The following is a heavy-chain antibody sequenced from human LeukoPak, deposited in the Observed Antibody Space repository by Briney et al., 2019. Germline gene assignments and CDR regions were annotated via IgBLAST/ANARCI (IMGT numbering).Heavy chain of an antibody. D-gene: IGHD6-13*01. CDR2: INPSGGST. Sequence: ASVKVSCKASGYTFTSYYMHWVRQAPGQGLEWMGIINPSGGSTSYAQKFQGRVTMTRDTSTSTVYMELSSLRSEDTAVYYCARHDYSYSSSWYYFDYWGQGTLVTVSS. CDR1: GYTFTSYY. J-gene: IGHJ4*02. CDR3: ARHDYSYSSSWYYFDY. V-gene: IGHV1-46*01.